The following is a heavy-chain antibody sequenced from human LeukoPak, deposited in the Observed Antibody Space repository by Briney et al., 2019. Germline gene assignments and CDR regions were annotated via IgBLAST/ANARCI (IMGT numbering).Heavy chain of an antibody. CDR1: GGSISSGSYY. Sequence: PSQTLSLTCTVSGGSISSGSYYWSWIRQPAGKGLEWIGRIYTSGSTNYNPSLKSRVTISVDTSKNQFSLKLSSVTAADTAVYYCARPLTSAAGSYEFVYWGQGTLVTVSS. V-gene: IGHV4-61*02. CDR2: IYTSGST. CDR3: ARPLTSAAGSYEFVY. D-gene: IGHD6-13*01. J-gene: IGHJ4*02.